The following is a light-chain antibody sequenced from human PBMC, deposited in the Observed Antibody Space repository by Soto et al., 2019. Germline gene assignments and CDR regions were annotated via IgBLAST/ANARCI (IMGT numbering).Light chain of an antibody. CDR3: QQYYNTPLT. CDR2: WAS. CDR1: QSVFYSSNNKNY. V-gene: IGKV4-1*01. J-gene: IGKJ3*01. Sequence: DIVMTQSPDSLAVSLGERATINCKSSQSVFYSSNNKNYLAWYQQKPGQPPRLLIYWASTRESGVPDRFSGSWSVTDFTLTISSLQAEDVAVYYCQQYYNTPLTFGPGTKVDIK.